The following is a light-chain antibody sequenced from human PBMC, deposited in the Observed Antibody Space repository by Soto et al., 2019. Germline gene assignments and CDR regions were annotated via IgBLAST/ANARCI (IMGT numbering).Light chain of an antibody. V-gene: IGLV2-14*01. CDR3: SSYTSSSTLV. CDR2: EVS. Sequence: QSALTQPASVSGSPGQSITISCTGTSSDVGGYNYVSWYQQYPGKAPKLMIYEVSNRPSGVSNRFSGSKSDNTASLTISGLQTEDEADYYCSSYTSSSTLVFGGGTKLTVL. J-gene: IGLJ2*01. CDR1: SSDVGGYNY.